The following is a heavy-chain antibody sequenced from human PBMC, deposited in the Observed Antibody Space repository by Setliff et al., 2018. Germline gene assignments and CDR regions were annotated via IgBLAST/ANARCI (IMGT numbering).Heavy chain of an antibody. CDR2: ISAYNGDT. J-gene: IGHJ3*02. D-gene: IGHD5-12*01. Sequence: ASVKVSCKTSGCPFTHQGISWVRQAPGQGLEWMGWISAYNGDTNFIQKFHDRVTMTTDRSTSTAYMELRSLGSDDTAMYYCARGGYGGYHEALDIWGQGTMVTVSS. CDR3: ARGGYGGYHEALDI. CDR1: GCPFTHQG. V-gene: IGHV1-18*01.